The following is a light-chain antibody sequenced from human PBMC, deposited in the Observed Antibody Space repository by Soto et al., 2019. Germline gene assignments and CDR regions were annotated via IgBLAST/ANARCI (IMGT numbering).Light chain of an antibody. J-gene: IGKJ1*01. V-gene: IGKV3-11*01. Sequence: EIVLTQSPATLSLSPGERATLSCRASQSVTKYLAWYQQKPGQAPRLLIYDASNRATGIPARFSGSGSGTDFTLTISSIEPEDFVVYYCQQRSNWPRTFGQGTKVEIK. CDR2: DAS. CDR3: QQRSNWPRT. CDR1: QSVTKY.